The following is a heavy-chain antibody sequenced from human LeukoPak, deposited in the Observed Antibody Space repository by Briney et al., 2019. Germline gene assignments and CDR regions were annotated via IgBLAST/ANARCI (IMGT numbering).Heavy chain of an antibody. CDR3: ARDYPDGLLWFGEPQSD. CDR1: GITFSSYG. V-gene: IGHV3-30*03. Sequence: GGSLRLSCGASGITFSSYGMHWVRQAPGKGLEWVASISYDGSNKYHADSVKGRFTISRDNSKNTLFLQMNSLRAEDTALYYCARDYPDGLLWFGEPQSDWGQGTLVTVSS. J-gene: IGHJ4*02. CDR2: ISYDGSNK. D-gene: IGHD3-10*01.